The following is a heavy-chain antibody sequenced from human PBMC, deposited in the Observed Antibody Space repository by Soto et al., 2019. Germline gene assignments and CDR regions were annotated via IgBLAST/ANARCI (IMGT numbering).Heavy chain of an antibody. V-gene: IGHV1-69*12. CDR2: IIPIFGTA. Sequence: QVQLVQSGAEVKKPGSSVKVSCKASGGTFSSYAISWVRQAPGQGLEWMGGIIPIFGTANYAQKFQGRVTITADESTRTANIELSSLRSEDKAVYYWARHPGGRVYYYAKDLWGQGTTVTASS. D-gene: IGHD2-15*01. CDR3: ARHPGGRVYYYAKDL. CDR1: GGTFSSYA. J-gene: IGHJ6*02.